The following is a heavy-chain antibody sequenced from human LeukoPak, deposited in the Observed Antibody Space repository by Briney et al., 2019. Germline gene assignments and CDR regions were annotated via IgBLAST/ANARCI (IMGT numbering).Heavy chain of an antibody. D-gene: IGHD3-10*01. J-gene: IGHJ4*02. CDR3: LSRYIGSYDIDY. CDR1: GFTFSSYA. CDR2: LSAKGEGDAP. V-gene: IGHV3-73*01. Sequence: GESLKISCAASGFTFSSYAMHWVRQASGKGLEWLGRLSAKGEGDAPTHAASVKGRFTISRDDSTNTAYLQMPSLKTEDTAVYYCLSRYIGSYDIDYWGQGTLVTVSS.